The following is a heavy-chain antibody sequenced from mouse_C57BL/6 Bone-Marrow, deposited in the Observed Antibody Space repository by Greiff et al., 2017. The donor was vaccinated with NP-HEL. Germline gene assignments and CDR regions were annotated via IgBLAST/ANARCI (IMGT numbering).Heavy chain of an antibody. D-gene: IGHD2-1*01. J-gene: IGHJ2*01. Sequence: VQLKESVAELVRPGASVKLSCTASGFNIKNTYMHWVKQRPEQGLEWIGRIDPANGNTKYAPKFQGKATITADTSSNTAYLQLSSLTSEDTASYYCALYGNYVNYFDYWGQGTTLTVSS. CDR3: ALYGNYVNYFDY. V-gene: IGHV14-3*01. CDR1: GFNIKNTY. CDR2: IDPANGNT.